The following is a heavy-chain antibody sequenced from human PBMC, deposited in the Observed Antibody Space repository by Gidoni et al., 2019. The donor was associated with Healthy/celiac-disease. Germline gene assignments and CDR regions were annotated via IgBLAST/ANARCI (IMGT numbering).Heavy chain of an antibody. J-gene: IGHJ4*02. CDR3: ARVDYYDSSGYYDYFDY. CDR2: ISSSSSYI. D-gene: IGHD3-22*01. V-gene: IGHV3-21*01. CDR1: GLTFSSYS. Sequence: EVQLVESGGGLVKPGGSLRRSCAASGLTFSSYSMNWVRQAPGKGLEWVSSISSSSSYIYYADSVKGRFTISRDNAKNSLYLQMNSLRAEDTAVYYCARVDYYDSSGYYDYFDYWGQGTLVTVSS.